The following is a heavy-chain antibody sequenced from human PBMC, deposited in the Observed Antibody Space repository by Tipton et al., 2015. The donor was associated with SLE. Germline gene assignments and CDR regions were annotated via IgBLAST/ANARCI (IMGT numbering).Heavy chain of an antibody. CDR3: ARDPNGGYGSFDY. Sequence: TLSLTCPVSGDSISRYYWGWIRQPPGKGLEWIGRIYYSGSSYYNPSLKSRVTISVDTSKNQFSLKLSSVTAADTAVYYCARDPNGGYGSFDYWGLGALVTVSS. CDR1: GDSISRYY. V-gene: IGHV4-39*07. D-gene: IGHD7-27*01. CDR2: IYYSGSS. J-gene: IGHJ4*02.